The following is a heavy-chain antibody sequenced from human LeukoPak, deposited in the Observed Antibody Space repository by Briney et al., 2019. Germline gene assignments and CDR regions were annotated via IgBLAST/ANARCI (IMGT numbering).Heavy chain of an antibody. V-gene: IGHV1-2*02. Sequence: ASVKVSRKASGYTFTGYYMHWVRQAPGQGLEWMGWINPNSGGTNYAQKFQGRVTTTADESTSTAYMELSSLRSEDTAVYYCARAGRDGYNYYAFDIWGQGTMVTVSS. CDR1: GYTFTGYY. CDR3: ARAGRDGYNYYAFDI. D-gene: IGHD5-24*01. J-gene: IGHJ3*02. CDR2: INPNSGGT.